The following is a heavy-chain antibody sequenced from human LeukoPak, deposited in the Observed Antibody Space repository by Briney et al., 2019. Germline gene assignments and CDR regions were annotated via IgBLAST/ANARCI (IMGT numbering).Heavy chain of an antibody. CDR3: ATHWYSLH. CDR2: ISGSGTGGRT. Sequence: GGSLRLSCAASGFTFITYAMSWVRQAPGKGLEWVSGISGSGTGGRTYYADSVKGRFTISRDNSKNTLYLQMNSLRAEDTALYYCATHWYSLHWGQGTLVTVSS. V-gene: IGHV3-23*01. CDR1: GFTFITYA. J-gene: IGHJ1*01.